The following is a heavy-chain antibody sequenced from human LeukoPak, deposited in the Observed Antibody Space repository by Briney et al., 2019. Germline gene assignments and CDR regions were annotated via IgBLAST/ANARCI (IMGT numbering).Heavy chain of an antibody. CDR2: ISSSGRTI. CDR3: ARRDSSSWYGVDY. Sequence: GGSLRLSCAASGFTISDYYMSWIRQAPGKGLEWVSYISSSGRTIYYADSVEGRFTISRDNAKNSLFLQMNSLRAEDTAVYYCARRDSSSWYGVDYWGQGTLVTVSS. V-gene: IGHV3-11*01. D-gene: IGHD6-13*01. J-gene: IGHJ4*02. CDR1: GFTISDYY.